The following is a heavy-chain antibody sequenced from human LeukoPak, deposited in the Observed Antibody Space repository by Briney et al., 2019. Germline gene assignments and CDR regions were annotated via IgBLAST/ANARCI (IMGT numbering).Heavy chain of an antibody. D-gene: IGHD3-22*01. CDR1: GFTLSHQD. J-gene: IGHJ4*02. Sequence: GGSLRLSCTASGFTLSHQDMHWVRQAPGKGLEWVTVISYDGSSKYFADSVKGRFTISRDNSKNTLYLQMNSLRAEDTAVYYCAEVVINGYWGQGTLVTVSS. V-gene: IGHV3-30*18. CDR2: ISYDGSSK. CDR3: AEVVINGY.